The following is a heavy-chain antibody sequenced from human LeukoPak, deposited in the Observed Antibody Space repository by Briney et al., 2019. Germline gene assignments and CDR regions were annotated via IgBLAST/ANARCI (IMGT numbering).Heavy chain of an antibody. J-gene: IGHJ4*02. CDR2: INPSGGST. CDR3: ARGSSWQQNPDY. Sequence: ASVKVSCKASGYTFTTYYMHWVRQAPGQGLEWVGIINPSGGSTSYAQKFQGRVTMTRDTSTTTVYMELSNLRSEDTAVYYCARGSSWQQNPDYWGQGTLVTVPS. CDR1: GYTFTTYY. D-gene: IGHD6-13*01. V-gene: IGHV1-46*01.